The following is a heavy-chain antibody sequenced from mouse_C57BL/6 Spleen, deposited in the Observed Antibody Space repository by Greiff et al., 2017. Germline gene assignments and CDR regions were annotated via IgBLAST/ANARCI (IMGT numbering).Heavy chain of an antibody. CDR3: ARERGLLDYFDY. CDR1: GYTFTSYW. Sequence: QVQLQQPGAELVKPGASVKLSCKASGYTFTSYWMHWVKQRPGQGLEWIGMIHPNSGSTNYNEKFKSKATLTVDKSSSTAYMQLSSLTSEDSAVYYCARERGLLDYFDYWGQGTTLTVSS. D-gene: IGHD2-1*01. V-gene: IGHV1-64*01. CDR2: IHPNSGST. J-gene: IGHJ2*01.